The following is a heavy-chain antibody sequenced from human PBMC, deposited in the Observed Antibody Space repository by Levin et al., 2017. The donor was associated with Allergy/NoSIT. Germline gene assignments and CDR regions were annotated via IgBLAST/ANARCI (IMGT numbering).Heavy chain of an antibody. Sequence: GGSLRLSCAASGFTFSSYGMHWVRQAPGKGLEWVAVISYDGSNKYYADSVKGRFTISRDNSKNTLYLQMNSLRAEDTAVYYCAKDLADVVTPGLDYWGQGTLVTVSS. CDR3: AKDLADVVTPGLDY. V-gene: IGHV3-30*18. J-gene: IGHJ4*02. D-gene: IGHD2-15*01. CDR1: GFTFSSYG. CDR2: ISYDGSNK.